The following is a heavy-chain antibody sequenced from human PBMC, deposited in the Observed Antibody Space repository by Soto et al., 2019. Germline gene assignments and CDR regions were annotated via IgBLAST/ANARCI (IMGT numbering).Heavy chain of an antibody. CDR2: IWYDGSNK. CDR3: ARDWHIAAAGTDYDY. V-gene: IGHV3-33*01. J-gene: IGHJ4*02. CDR1: GFTFSSYG. Sequence: TGGSLRLSCAASGFTFSSYGMHWVRQAPGKGLEWVAVIWYDGSNKYYADSVKGRFTISRDNSKNTLYLQMNSLRAEDTAVYYCARDWHIAAAGTDYDYWGQGTLVTVSS. D-gene: IGHD6-13*01.